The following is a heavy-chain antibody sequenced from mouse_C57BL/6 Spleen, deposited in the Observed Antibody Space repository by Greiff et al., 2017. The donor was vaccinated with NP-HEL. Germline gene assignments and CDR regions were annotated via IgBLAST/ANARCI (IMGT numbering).Heavy chain of an antibody. Sequence: QVHVKQSGAELARPGASVKLSCKASGYTFTSYGISWVKQRTGQGLEWIGEIYPRSGNTYYNEKFKGKATLTADKSSSTAYMELRSLTSEDSAVYFCALITTVVPRDYWGQGTTLTVSS. D-gene: IGHD1-1*01. J-gene: IGHJ2*01. V-gene: IGHV1-81*01. CDR2: IYPRSGNT. CDR1: GYTFTSYG. CDR3: ALITTVVPRDY.